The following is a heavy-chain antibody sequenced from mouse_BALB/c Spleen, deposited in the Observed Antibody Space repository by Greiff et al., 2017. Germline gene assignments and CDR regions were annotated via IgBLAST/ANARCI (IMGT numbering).Heavy chain of an antibody. Sequence: VQLKQSGAELVRPGALVKLSCKASGFNIKDYYMHWVKQRPEQGLEWIGWIDPENGNTIYDPKFQGKASITADTSSNTAYLQLSSLTSEDTAVYYCATLTGYWGQGTTLTVSS. V-gene: IGHV14-1*02. CDR1: GFNIKDYY. J-gene: IGHJ2*01. CDR2: IDPENGNT. CDR3: ATLTGY.